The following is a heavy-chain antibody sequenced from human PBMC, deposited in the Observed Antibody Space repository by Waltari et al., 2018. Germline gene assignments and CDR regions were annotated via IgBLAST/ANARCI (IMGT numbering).Heavy chain of an antibody. V-gene: IGHV4-59*11. CDR3: ARAGRYDFWNLHY. D-gene: IGHD3-3*01. J-gene: IGHJ4*02. CDR2: MHNSGST. Sequence: QVQLQESGPGLVKPSETLSLTCSVSGGSITSHYWNLIRQPPGKGLEWIGYMHNSGSTNLNPFFKSRVTISLDTSKNQLSLTVNSVTAVDTAVYYCARAGRYDFWNLHYWGQGILVAVPS. CDR1: GGSITSHY.